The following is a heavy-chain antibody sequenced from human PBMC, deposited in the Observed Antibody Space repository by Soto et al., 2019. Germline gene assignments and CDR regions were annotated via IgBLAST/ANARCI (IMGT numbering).Heavy chain of an antibody. D-gene: IGHD6-6*01. J-gene: IGHJ4*02. CDR1: GFTFSTYG. CDR2: ISYDGSNK. V-gene: IGHV3-30*18. CDR3: AKDLVAARPKHFLDY. Sequence: GGSLRLSCAASGFTFSTYGMHWVRQAPGKGLEWVAVISYDGSNKYYGDSVKGRFTISRDNSKNTLYLQMNSLRAEDTALYYCAKDLVAARPKHFLDYWGQGTLVTVSS.